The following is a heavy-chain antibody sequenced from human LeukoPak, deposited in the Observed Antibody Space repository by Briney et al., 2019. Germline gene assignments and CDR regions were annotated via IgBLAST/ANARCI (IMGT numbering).Heavy chain of an antibody. Sequence: PGGSLRLSCEGPGFSFSSYWMTWVRQLPGKGPEWVANIRQDESERYFADSVKGRFTISRDNAKKSVYLHMSSLRAEDTAVYYCAREFYYGSGSYYMGFDYWGQGTLVTVSS. CDR3: AREFYYGSGSYYMGFDY. J-gene: IGHJ4*02. D-gene: IGHD3-10*01. V-gene: IGHV3-7*01. CDR1: GFSFSSYW. CDR2: IRQDESER.